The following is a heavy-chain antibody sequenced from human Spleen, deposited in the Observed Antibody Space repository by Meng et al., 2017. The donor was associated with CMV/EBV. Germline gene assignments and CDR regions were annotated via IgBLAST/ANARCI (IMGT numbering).Heavy chain of an antibody. CDR3: AKENGRLAATYYYYGMDV. Sequence: GESLKISCAASGFTFSGYGMHWVRQAPGKGLEWVAFIRYDGTNKYYADFVKGRFSISRDNSKNTLYLQMNSLRAEDTAVYYCAKENGRLAATYYYYGMDVWGQGTTVTVSS. CDR2: IRYDGTNK. D-gene: IGHD6-19*01. J-gene: IGHJ6*02. V-gene: IGHV3-30*02. CDR1: GFTFSGYG.